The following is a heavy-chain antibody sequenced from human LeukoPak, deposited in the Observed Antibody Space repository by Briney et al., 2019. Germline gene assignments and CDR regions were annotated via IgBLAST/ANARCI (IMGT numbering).Heavy chain of an antibody. CDR1: GGSFSGYF. V-gene: IGHV4-34*01. D-gene: IGHD6-6*01. CDR3: ARASHYSSSSGFAS. Sequence: PSETLSLTCAVYGGSFSGYFWNWIRQPPGRGLEWIGEIYHSGSTNYNPSLKSRVTITVDTCKNQFSLKLSSVTAADTAVYYCARASHYSSSSGFASWGQGTLVTVSS. CDR2: IYHSGST. J-gene: IGHJ5*01.